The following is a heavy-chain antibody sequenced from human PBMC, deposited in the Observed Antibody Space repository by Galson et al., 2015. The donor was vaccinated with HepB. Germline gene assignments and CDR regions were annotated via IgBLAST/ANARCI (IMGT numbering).Heavy chain of an antibody. CDR1: GGSISSSSYY. J-gene: IGHJ4*02. CDR2: IYYSGST. V-gene: IGHV4-39*01. CDR3: ARPVGVRGGPEHYYFDY. Sequence: LSLTCTVSGGSISSSSYYWGWIRQPPGKGLEWIGSIYYSGSTYYNPSLKSRVTISVDTSKNQFSLKLSSVTAADTAVYYCARPVGVRGGPEHYYFDYWGQGTLVTVSS. D-gene: IGHD3-10*01.